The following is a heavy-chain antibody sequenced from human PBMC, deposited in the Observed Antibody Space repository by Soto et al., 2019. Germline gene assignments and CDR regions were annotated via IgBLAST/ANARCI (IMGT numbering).Heavy chain of an antibody. Sequence: PGQSLKISCKGSAYSFTSYWISWVRQLPGKGVEWMGRIDPSDSYTNYSPSFQGHVTISADKSISTAYLQWSSLKASDTAMYYCARQGLAVAGPYYYYGMDVWGQGTTATVS. J-gene: IGHJ6*02. CDR1: AYSFTSYW. D-gene: IGHD6-19*01. CDR3: ARQGLAVAGPYYYYGMDV. V-gene: IGHV5-10-1*01. CDR2: IDPSDSYT.